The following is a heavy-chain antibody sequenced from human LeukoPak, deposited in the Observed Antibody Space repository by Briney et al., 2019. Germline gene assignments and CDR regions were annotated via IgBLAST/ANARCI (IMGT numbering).Heavy chain of an antibody. CDR1: GFTFTSSA. CDR3: AAAATYYYDSSGYYYLGGLYYYGMDV. V-gene: IGHV1-58*02. CDR2: IVVGSGNT. Sequence: ASVKVSCTASGFTFTSSAMQWVRQARGQRLEWIGWIVVGSGNTNYAQKFQERVTITRDMSTSTAYMELSSLRSEDTAVYYCAAAATYYYDSSGYYYLGGLYYYGMDVWGQGTTVTVSS. D-gene: IGHD3-22*01. J-gene: IGHJ6*02.